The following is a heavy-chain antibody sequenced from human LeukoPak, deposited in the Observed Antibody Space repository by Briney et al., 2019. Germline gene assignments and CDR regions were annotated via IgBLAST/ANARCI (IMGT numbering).Heavy chain of an antibody. CDR2: INPNSGGT. CDR1: GYTFTGYY. Sequence: SVKVSCKASGYTFTGYYMHWVRQAPGQGLEWMGWINPNSGGTNYAQKFQGWVTMTRDTSISTAYMELSRLRSDDTAVYYCAILDYYYDSSGYISSWGQGTLVTVSS. J-gene: IGHJ5*02. D-gene: IGHD3-22*01. CDR3: AILDYYYDSSGYISS. V-gene: IGHV1-2*04.